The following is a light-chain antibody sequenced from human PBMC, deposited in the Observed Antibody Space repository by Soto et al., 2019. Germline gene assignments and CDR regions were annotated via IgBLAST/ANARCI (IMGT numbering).Light chain of an antibody. CDR3: QQYYSTPLT. CDR1: QSVLYSSNNKNY. V-gene: IGKV4-1*01. J-gene: IGKJ4*01. Sequence: DIVMTQSPDSLAVSLGERATINCKSSQSVLYSSNNKNYLAWYQQKPGQPPTLLIYWASTRESGVPDRFSGSGSGTDFTLTISSLQAEDVAVYYCQQYYSTPLTFGGGTKVDI. CDR2: WAS.